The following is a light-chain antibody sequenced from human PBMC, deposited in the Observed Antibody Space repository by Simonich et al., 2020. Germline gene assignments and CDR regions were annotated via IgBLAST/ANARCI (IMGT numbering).Light chain of an antibody. V-gene: IGKV3-20*01. Sequence: EIVLTQSPGTLSLSPGERATLSCRASQSVSSSYVAWYQQKPGRAPRLLIYEASSRATGIPDRFSGSGSGTDFTLTISRLEPEDFAVYYCQQYGSSPETFGQGTKVEIK. CDR3: QQYGSSPET. J-gene: IGKJ1*01. CDR1: QSVSSSY. CDR2: EAS.